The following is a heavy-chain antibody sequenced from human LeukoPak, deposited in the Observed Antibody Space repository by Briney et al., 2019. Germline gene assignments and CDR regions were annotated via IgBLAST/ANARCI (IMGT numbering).Heavy chain of an antibody. CDR1: GYTFDDYA. CDR2: ISWNSGSI. J-gene: IGHJ3*02. V-gene: IGHV3-9*01. CDR3: AKALTTVVTRGAFDI. D-gene: IGHD4-23*01. Sequence: SLRLSCAASGYTFDDYAMHWVRQAPGKGLEWVSGISWNSGSIGYADSVKGRFTMSRDNAKTSLYLQMNSLRAEDTALYYCAKALTTVVTRGAFDIWGQGTMVTVSS.